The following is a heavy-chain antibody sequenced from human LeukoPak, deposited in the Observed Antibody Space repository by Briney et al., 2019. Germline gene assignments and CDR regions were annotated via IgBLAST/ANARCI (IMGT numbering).Heavy chain of an antibody. V-gene: IGHV3-49*04. CDR3: TRDQYHYYDSSGYYPLEY. Sequence: PGGSLRLSCTASGFTFGDYAMSWVRQAPGKGLEWVGFIRSKAYGGTTGYAASVKGRFTISRDDSKSIAYLQMNSLKTEDTAVYYCTRDQYHYYDSSGYYPLEYWGQGTLVTVSS. CDR1: GFTFGDYA. D-gene: IGHD3-22*01. CDR2: IRSKAYGGTT. J-gene: IGHJ4*02.